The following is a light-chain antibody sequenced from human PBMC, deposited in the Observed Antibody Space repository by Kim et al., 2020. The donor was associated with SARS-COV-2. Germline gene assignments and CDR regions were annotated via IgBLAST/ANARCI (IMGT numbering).Light chain of an antibody. J-gene: IGKJ3*01. Sequence: DIQMTQSPSTLSASVGDRVTITCRASQSISSWLAWYQQKAGKAPKLLMYKASILESGVPSRFSGSGSGTEFTLTISSLQPEDFATYYCQQSYSIPPTFGPGTKVDIK. CDR3: QQSYSIPPT. CDR2: KAS. CDR1: QSISSW. V-gene: IGKV1-5*03.